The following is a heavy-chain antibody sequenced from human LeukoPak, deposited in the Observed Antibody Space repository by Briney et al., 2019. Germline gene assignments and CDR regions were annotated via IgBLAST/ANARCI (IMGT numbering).Heavy chain of an antibody. Sequence: KPSETLSLTCAVYGGSFSGYYWSWIRQPPGKGLEWIGEINHSGSTNYNPSLKSRVTISLDTSKNQFSLKVISMTAADTAAYYCTKSDGYGLIRICGRGTMVTVSS. CDR3: TKSDGYGLIRI. D-gene: IGHD3-10*01. CDR2: INHSGST. CDR1: GGSFSGYY. V-gene: IGHV4-34*03. J-gene: IGHJ3*02.